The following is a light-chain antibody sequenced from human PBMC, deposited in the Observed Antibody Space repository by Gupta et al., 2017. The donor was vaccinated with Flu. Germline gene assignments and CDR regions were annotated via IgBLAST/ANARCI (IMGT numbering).Light chain of an antibody. Sequence: GERATLSCRASQSVSSSYLAWYQQKPGQAPRLLIYGASSRATGVPDRFSGSGSGTDFTLTISRLEPEDFAVYYCQQYGSSPPITFGQGTRLEIK. V-gene: IGKV3-20*01. CDR1: QSVSSSY. CDR3: QQYGSSPPIT. J-gene: IGKJ5*01. CDR2: GAS.